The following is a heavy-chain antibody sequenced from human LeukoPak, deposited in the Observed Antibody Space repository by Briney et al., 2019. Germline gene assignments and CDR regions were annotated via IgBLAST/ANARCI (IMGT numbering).Heavy chain of an antibody. CDR2: INSDGSTT. CDR3: AKVEWRGNAFDI. J-gene: IGHJ3*02. D-gene: IGHD3-3*01. V-gene: IGHV3-74*01. CDR1: GFAFSSYW. Sequence: PGVSLRLSCAASGFAFSSYWMHWVRQAPGKGLVWVSRINSDGSTTNYADSVKGRFTISRDNAKNTLYLQMHSLRAEDTAVYYCAKVEWRGNAFDIWGQGTMVTVSS.